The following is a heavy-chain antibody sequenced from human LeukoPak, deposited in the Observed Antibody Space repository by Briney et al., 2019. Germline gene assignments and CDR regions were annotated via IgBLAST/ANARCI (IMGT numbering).Heavy chain of an antibody. CDR1: GFTFDDYA. CDR2: ISWNSGSI. Sequence: GGSLRLSCAASGFTFDDYAMHWVRQAPGKGLEWVSGISWNSGSIGYADSVKGRFTISRDNAKNSLYLQMNSLRAEDTALYYCAKALPYYYDSSGYAFDIWGQGTMVTVSS. J-gene: IGHJ3*02. D-gene: IGHD3-22*01. V-gene: IGHV3-9*01. CDR3: AKALPYYYDSSGYAFDI.